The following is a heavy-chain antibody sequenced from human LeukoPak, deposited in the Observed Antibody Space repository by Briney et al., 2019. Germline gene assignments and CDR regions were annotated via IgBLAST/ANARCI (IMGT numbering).Heavy chain of an antibody. D-gene: IGHD3-10*01. CDR3: AKDQLWFGESHHDY. J-gene: IGHJ4*02. CDR2: ISGSGGST. Sequence: GGSLRLSCAASGFTFSSYGMSWVRQAPGKGLEWVSAISGSGGSTYYADSVKGRFTISRDNSKNTLYLQMNSLRAEDTAVYYCAKDQLWFGESHHDYWGQGTLVTVSS. CDR1: GFTFSSYG. V-gene: IGHV3-23*01.